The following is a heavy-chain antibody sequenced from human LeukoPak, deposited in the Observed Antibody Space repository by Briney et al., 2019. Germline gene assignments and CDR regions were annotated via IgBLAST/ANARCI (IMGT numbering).Heavy chain of an antibody. CDR1: GFIFSNYG. CDR3: ARDASYGDRSSDY. Sequence: PGGSLRLSCAASGFIFSNYGMHWVRQAPGKGLEWVAVIWYDGSNKYYADSVKGRFTISRDKSKNTLYLQMNSLRAEDTAVYYCARDASYGDRSSDYWGQGTLVTVSS. CDR2: IWYDGSNK. J-gene: IGHJ4*02. V-gene: IGHV3-33*01. D-gene: IGHD4-17*01.